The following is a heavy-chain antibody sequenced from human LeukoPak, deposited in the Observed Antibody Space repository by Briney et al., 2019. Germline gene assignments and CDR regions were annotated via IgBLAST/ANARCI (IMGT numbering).Heavy chain of an antibody. Sequence: GGSLRLSCAASGFTFTNAWMYWVRQAPGKGPEWVGRIKSITDGGTTDYAAPVKGRFTISRDVSKNTLYLQMNSLKTEDTAVYYCTTQGTGYYYFDYWGQGTLVTVSS. J-gene: IGHJ4*02. D-gene: IGHD3-9*01. CDR1: GFTFTNAW. CDR2: IKSITDGGTT. CDR3: TTQGTGYYYFDY. V-gene: IGHV3-15*01.